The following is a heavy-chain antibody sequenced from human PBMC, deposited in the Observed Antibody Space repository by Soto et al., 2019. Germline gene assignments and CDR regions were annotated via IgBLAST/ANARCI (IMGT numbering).Heavy chain of an antibody. CDR3: VRDRRIYYSDPHDEFVASDYEV. V-gene: IGHV1-69*01. CDR2: FIPIFRTL. CDR1: GGIFGSHG. D-gene: IGHD3-22*01. J-gene: IGHJ3*01. Sequence: QVQLIQAEAEMKKPGSSVRVSCTASGGIFGSHGFSWVRQAPGQRLEWVGGFIPIFRTLTYTEKFQARVRIAADEWTNTVYLDRSSLTSEDTAVYYCVRDRRIYYSDPHDEFVASDYEVWGQGTMVSVSS.